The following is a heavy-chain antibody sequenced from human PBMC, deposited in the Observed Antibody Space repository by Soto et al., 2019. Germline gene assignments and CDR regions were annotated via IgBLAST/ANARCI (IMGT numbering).Heavy chain of an antibody. D-gene: IGHD5-12*01. CDR2: TAYTGIT. CDR3: ARDGFSGYEALDY. Sequence: QVQLQESGPGLLKPSETLPLPCRASGGPIRSYYLTWVRQAPGKGLEWIAYTAYTGITGYNPSLRRRVTISGDTSQDPFSLKMTSVTAAETAVYYCARDGFSGYEALDYWGQGILVTVSS. V-gene: IGHV4-59*01. J-gene: IGHJ4*02. CDR1: GGPIRSYY.